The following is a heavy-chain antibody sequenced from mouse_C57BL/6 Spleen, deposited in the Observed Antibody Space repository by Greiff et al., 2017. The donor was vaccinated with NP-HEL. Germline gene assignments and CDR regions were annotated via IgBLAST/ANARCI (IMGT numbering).Heavy chain of an antibody. CDR3: ARSGRGAQATGGY. Sequence: QVQLKQSGTELVKPGASVKLSCKASGYTFTSYWMHWVKQRPGQGLEWIGNINPSNGGTNYNEKFKSKATLTVDKSSSTAYMQLSSLTSEDSAVYYCARSGRGAQATGGYWGQGTTLTVSS. CDR1: GYTFTSYW. CDR2: INPSNGGT. J-gene: IGHJ2*01. D-gene: IGHD3-2*02. V-gene: IGHV1-53*01.